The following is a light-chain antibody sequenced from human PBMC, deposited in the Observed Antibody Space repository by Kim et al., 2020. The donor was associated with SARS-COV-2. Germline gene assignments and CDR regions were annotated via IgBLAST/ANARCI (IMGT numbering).Light chain of an antibody. V-gene: IGLV7-46*01. Sequence: PGGTVTLTCGSSTGPVTSSHYPYWFQQRPGQAPRTLISDTSNTHSWTPARFSGSLPGDKAALTLSGAQPEDEADYYCLLSYSGAWVFGGGTQLTVL. CDR1: TGPVTSSHY. J-gene: IGLJ3*02. CDR3: LLSYSGAWV. CDR2: DTS.